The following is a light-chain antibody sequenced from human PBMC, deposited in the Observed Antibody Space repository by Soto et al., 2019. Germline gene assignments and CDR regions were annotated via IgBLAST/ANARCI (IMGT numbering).Light chain of an antibody. CDR2: TSS. CDR1: QDISNF. CDR3: QQHDTAPLT. V-gene: IGKV1-27*01. J-gene: IGKJ4*01. Sequence: DIQMTQSPSSLSASVGDGVTITCRASQDISNFLSWYQQKPGKVPKLLIYTSSTLPSGVPSRFSGSGSGTDFTLTISSLQPEDVATYYCQQHDTAPLTFGGGTKVEIK.